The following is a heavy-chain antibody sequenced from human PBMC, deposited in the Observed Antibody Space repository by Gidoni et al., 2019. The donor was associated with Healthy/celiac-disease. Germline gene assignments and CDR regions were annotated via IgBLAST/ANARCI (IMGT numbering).Heavy chain of an antibody. D-gene: IGHD3-10*01. J-gene: IGHJ6*02. Sequence: QVQLVQSGAEVKKPGASVKVSCKASGYTFTSYAMHWVRQAPGQRLEWMGWINAGNGNTKYSQKFQGRVTITRDTSASTAYMELSSLRSEDTAVYYCARLYLGFGELYYYYYGMDVWGQGTTVTVSS. CDR3: ARLYLGFGELYYYYYGMDV. V-gene: IGHV1-3*01. CDR1: GYTFTSYA. CDR2: INAGNGNT.